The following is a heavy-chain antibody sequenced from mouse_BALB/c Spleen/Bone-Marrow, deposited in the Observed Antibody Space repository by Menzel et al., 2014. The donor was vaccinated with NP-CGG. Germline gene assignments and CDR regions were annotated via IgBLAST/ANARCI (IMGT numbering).Heavy chain of an antibody. V-gene: IGHV5-6-3*01. D-gene: IGHD1-1*01. CDR1: GFTFSNYG. Sequence: EVKVVESGGGLVQPGGSLKLSCAASGFTFSNYGMSWVRQTPDKRLDLVATINNNGGKTYSTDSVKGGFTISRDNAKNTLNLQMSSLKSEDADMYYCARDDGFYGLDRWGQGTSVTVSS. CDR2: INNNGGKT. J-gene: IGHJ4*01. CDR3: ARDDGFYGLDR.